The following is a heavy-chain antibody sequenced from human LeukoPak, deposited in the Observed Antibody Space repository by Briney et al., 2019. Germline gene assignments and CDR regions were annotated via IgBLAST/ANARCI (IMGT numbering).Heavy chain of an antibody. CDR2: IYYSGST. Sequence: SETLSLTCTVSGGSISSGGYYWSWIRQHPGKGLEWIGCIYYSGSTYYNPSLKSRVTISVDTSKNQFSLKLSSVTAADTAVYYCAVGDTPYYFDYWGQGTLVTVSS. V-gene: IGHV4-31*03. CDR3: AVGDTPYYFDY. CDR1: GGSISSGGYY. D-gene: IGHD3-16*01. J-gene: IGHJ4*02.